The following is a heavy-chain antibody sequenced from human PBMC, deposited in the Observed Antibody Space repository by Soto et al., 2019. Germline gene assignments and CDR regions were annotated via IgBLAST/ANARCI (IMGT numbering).Heavy chain of an antibody. CDR2: ISGYNGNT. CDR3: AREVVRVAGTRWFDP. J-gene: IGHJ5*02. Sequence: ASVKVSCKASGYTFTSYGISWVRQAPGQGLEWMGWISGYNGNTNLAQKLQGRVTMTTDTPTSTAFMELRSLRSDDTAVYYCAREVVRVAGTRWFDPWGQGTLVTVSS. CDR1: GYTFTSYG. D-gene: IGHD6-19*01. V-gene: IGHV1-18*01.